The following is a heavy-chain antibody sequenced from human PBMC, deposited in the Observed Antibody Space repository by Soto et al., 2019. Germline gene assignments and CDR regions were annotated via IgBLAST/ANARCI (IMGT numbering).Heavy chain of an antibody. CDR1: VFTFSSYA. CDR3: ARDCTVIHYYYGMDV. Sequence: GGSLRLSCASSVFTFSSYAMHWVRQAPGKGLEWVAVISYDGSNKYYADSVKGRFTISRDNSKNTLYLQMNSLRAEDTAVYYCARDCTVIHYYYGMDVWGQGTTVTVSS. D-gene: IGHD4-4*01. CDR2: ISYDGSNK. J-gene: IGHJ6*02. V-gene: IGHV3-30-3*01.